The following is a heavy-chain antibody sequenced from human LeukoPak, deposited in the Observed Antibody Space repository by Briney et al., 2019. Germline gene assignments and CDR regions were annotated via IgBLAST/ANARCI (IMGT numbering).Heavy chain of an antibody. CDR2: ISYDGSNN. J-gene: IGHJ4*02. CDR3: ARDKVSGSSGWYYFDY. V-gene: IGHV3-30-3*01. D-gene: IGHD6-19*01. CDR1: GFTFSSYA. Sequence: GRSLRLSCAASGFTFSSYAMHWVRQAPGKGLEWVAVISYDGSNNYYADSVKGRFTISRDNSKSTLYLQMNSLRAEDTTVYYCARDKVSGSSGWYYFDYWGQGTLVTVSS.